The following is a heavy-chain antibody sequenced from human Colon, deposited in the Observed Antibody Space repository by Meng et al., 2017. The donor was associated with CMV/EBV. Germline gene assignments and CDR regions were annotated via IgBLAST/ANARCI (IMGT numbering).Heavy chain of an antibody. V-gene: IGHV3-74*01. CDR2: INPDGSST. D-gene: IGHD3-16*01. J-gene: IGHJ6*02. Sequence: GESLKISCAASGFTFSNSWMYWVRQGPGKGLLWVSRINPDGSSTSYADSVKGRFTISRDNAKNTVFLQMNSLRAEDTAVYYCALRLRNSDGMDVWGQGTTVTVSS. CDR1: GFTFSNSW. CDR3: ALRLRNSDGMDV.